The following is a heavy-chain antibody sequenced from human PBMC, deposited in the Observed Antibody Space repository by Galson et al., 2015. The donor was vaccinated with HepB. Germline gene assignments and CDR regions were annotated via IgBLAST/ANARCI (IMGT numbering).Heavy chain of an antibody. CDR2: ISSSSSTI. Sequence: SLRLSCAASGFTFSSYSMNWVRQAPGKGLEWVSYISSSSSTIYYADSVKGRFTISRDNAKNSLYLQMNSLRDEDTAVYYCATPPSPAYYYGSGTERGYYYYMDVWGKGTTVTVSS. V-gene: IGHV3-48*02. J-gene: IGHJ6*03. D-gene: IGHD3-10*01. CDR1: GFTFSSYS. CDR3: ATPPSPAYYYGSGTERGYYYYMDV.